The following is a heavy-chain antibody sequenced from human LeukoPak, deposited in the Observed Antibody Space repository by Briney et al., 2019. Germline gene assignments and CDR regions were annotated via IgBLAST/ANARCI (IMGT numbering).Heavy chain of an antibody. CDR2: IIPIFGTA. J-gene: IGHJ6*03. CDR3: ARVPVTTPHYYYYYMDV. CDR1: GGTFSSYA. V-gene: IGHV1-69*06. D-gene: IGHD4-17*01. Sequence: ASVKVSCKASGGTFSSYAVSWLRQAPGQGLEWRGGIIPIFGTANYAQKFQGRVTITADKSTSTAYMELSSLRSEDTAVYYCARVPVTTPHYYYYYMDVWGKGTTVTVSS.